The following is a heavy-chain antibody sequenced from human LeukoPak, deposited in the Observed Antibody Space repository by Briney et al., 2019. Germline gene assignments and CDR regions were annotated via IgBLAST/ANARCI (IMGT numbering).Heavy chain of an antibody. CDR1: GGSISSSSYS. Sequence: PSETLSLTCTVSGGSISSSSYSWGWIRQPPGKGLEWIGSIYYSGSTYYNPSLKSRVTISVDTSKNQFSLKLSSVTAADTAVYYCARLYCSSTSCYHQFHSPEYYFDYWGQGTLVTVSS. D-gene: IGHD2-2*01. V-gene: IGHV4-39*07. J-gene: IGHJ4*02. CDR3: ARLYCSSTSCYHQFHSPEYYFDY. CDR2: IYYSGST.